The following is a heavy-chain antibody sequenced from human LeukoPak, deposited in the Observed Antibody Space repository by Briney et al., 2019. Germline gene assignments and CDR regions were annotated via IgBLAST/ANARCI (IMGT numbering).Heavy chain of an antibody. Sequence: SVKVSCKASGGTFSSYAISWVRQAPGQGLEWMGGIIPIFGTANYAQKFQGRVTITADESTSTAYMELSSLRSEDTAVYYCARVASPLYSTNNWFDPWGQGTLVTVSS. CDR2: IIPIFGTA. CDR3: ARVASPLYSTNNWFDP. D-gene: IGHD2-21*01. J-gene: IGHJ5*02. CDR1: GGTFSSYA. V-gene: IGHV1-69*13.